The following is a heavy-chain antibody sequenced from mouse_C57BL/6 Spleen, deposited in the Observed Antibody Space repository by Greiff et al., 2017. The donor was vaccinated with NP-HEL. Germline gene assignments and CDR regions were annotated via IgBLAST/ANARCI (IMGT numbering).Heavy chain of an antibody. Sequence: EVQLQQSGPELVKPGASVKISCKASGYTFTDYYMNWVKQSHGKSLEWIGDINPNNGGTSYNQKFKGKATLTVDKSSSTAYMELRSLTSEDSAVYYCARYYGNFLFDYWGQGTTLTVSS. CDR2: INPNNGGT. CDR3: ARYYGNFLFDY. V-gene: IGHV1-26*01. CDR1: GYTFTDYY. D-gene: IGHD2-1*01. J-gene: IGHJ2*01.